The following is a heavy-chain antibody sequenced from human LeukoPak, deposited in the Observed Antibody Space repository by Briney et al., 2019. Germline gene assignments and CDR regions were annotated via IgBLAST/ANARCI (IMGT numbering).Heavy chain of an antibody. D-gene: IGHD1-20*01. V-gene: IGHV3-21*05. CDR1: GFIFSSYS. J-gene: IGHJ4*02. Sequence: PGGSLRLSCAASGFIFSSYSMNWVRQAPGRGLEWISYIRLASGFTSYADSVRGRFTISSDTARNSLYLHMHSLRAEDTAVYYCARDHNWAFDYWGQGALVTVSS. CDR2: IRLASGFT. CDR3: ARDHNWAFDY.